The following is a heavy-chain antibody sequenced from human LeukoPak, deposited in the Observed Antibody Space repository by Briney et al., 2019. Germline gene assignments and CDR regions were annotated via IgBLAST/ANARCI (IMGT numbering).Heavy chain of an antibody. CDR1: GFTFSSYI. V-gene: IGHV3-30-3*01. CDR3: ARDVTYFDY. D-gene: IGHD3-16*01. Sequence: QTGGSLRLSCAASGFTFSSYIMHWVRQAPGKGLEWVAVLSYDGSTKYYADSVKGRFTISSDISKTTLYLQMSNLRAEDTAVYYCARDVTYFDYWGQGTLVTVSS. CDR2: LSYDGSTK. J-gene: IGHJ4*02.